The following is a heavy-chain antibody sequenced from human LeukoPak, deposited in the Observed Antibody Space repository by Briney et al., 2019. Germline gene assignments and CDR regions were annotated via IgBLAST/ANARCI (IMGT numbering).Heavy chain of an antibody. Sequence: PSETLSLTCTVSGGSISSYYWSWIRQPPGKGLEWIGEINHSGSTNYNPSLKSRVTISVDTSKNQFSLKLSSVTAADTAVYYCARPTYYYGDYDYWGQGTLVTVSS. D-gene: IGHD4-17*01. CDR1: GGSISSYY. CDR3: ARPTYYYGDYDY. J-gene: IGHJ4*02. V-gene: IGHV4-34*01. CDR2: INHSGST.